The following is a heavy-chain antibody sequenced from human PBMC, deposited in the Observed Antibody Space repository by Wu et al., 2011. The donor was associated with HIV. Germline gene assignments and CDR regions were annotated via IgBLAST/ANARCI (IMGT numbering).Heavy chain of an antibody. CDR1: GGTFSSHA. CDR3: AREIYHYQIGGSEGGRFDL. V-gene: IGHV1-69*15. Sequence: QVQLVQSGAEVKKPGSSAKVSCKASGGTFSSHAINWVRQAPGQGLGWMGRIIPMFGTPNYARKFQGRVTITADLSTHTAYMELGSLTSEDTAIYYCAREIYHYQIGGSEGGRFDLWGQGTTATVSS. D-gene: IGHD3-10*01. J-gene: IGHJ3*01. CDR2: IIPMFGTP.